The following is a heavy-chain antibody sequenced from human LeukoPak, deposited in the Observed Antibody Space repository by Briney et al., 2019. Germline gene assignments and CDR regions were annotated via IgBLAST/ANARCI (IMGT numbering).Heavy chain of an antibody. CDR1: GFTFSSYS. CDR3: ARDLSPYYYMDV. CDR2: ISSSSSYI. J-gene: IGHJ6*03. Sequence: GGSLRLSCAASGFTFSSYSMNWVRQAPGKGLEWVSSISSSSSYIYYADSVKGRFTISRDNAKNSLYLQMPRPRAEDTAVFYCARDLSPYYYMDVWGKGTPVTVSS. V-gene: IGHV3-21*01.